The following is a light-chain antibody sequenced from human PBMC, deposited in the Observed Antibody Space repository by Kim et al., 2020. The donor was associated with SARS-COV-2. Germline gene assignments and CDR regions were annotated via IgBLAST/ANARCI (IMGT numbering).Light chain of an antibody. Sequence: ATINCKSSQSVLYSSNNKNYLAWYQQKPGQPPRLLIYWASTRESGVPDRFSGSGSGKDFTLTISSLQAEDVAVYYCQQYYSTPFTFVPGTKVDIK. CDR1: QSVLYSSNNKNY. V-gene: IGKV4-1*01. J-gene: IGKJ3*01. CDR2: WAS. CDR3: QQYYSTPFT.